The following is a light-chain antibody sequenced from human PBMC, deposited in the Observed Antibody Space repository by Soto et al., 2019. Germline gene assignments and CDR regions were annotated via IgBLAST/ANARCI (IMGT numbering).Light chain of an antibody. CDR1: QSISDW. J-gene: IGKJ3*01. CDR3: QQYNSYPFT. CDR2: DAS. V-gene: IGKV1-5*01. Sequence: DIQMTQSPSTLSASVGDRVTITCRASQSISDWLAWYQQKPGKAPKLLIYDASSVESGVPSRFSGSGSGTEFTLAISSLQPDDFATYYCQQYNSYPFTFGHGTKVDIK.